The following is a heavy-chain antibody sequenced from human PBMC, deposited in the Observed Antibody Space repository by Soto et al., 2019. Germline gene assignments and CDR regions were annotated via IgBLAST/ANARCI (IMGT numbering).Heavy chain of an antibody. D-gene: IGHD1-20*01. Sequence: GGSLRLSCAASGFTFSSYGMHWVRQAPGKGLEWVAVIWYDGSNKYYADSVKGRFTISRDNSKNTLYLQMNSLRAEDTAVYYCARDSNWNRGFDYWGQGTLVTVSS. CDR1: GFTFSSYG. CDR3: ARDSNWNRGFDY. CDR2: IWYDGSNK. V-gene: IGHV3-33*01. J-gene: IGHJ4*02.